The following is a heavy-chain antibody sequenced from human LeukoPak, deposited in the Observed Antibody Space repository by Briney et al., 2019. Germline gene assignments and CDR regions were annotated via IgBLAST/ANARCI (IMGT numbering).Heavy chain of an antibody. V-gene: IGHV3-64D*06. CDR3: VKGGIYCSSTSCYAGTAEYFQH. D-gene: IGHD2-2*01. Sequence: PGGSLRLSCSASGFTFSSYAMHWVRQAPRKGLEYVSAISSNGGSTYYADSVKGRFTISRDNSKNTLYLQMSSLRAEDTAVYYCVKGGIYCSSTSCYAGTAEYFQHWGQGTLVTVSS. CDR2: ISSNGGST. CDR1: GFTFSSYA. J-gene: IGHJ1*01.